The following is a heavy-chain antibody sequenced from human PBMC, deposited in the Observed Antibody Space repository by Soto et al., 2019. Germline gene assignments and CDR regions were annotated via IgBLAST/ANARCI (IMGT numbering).Heavy chain of an antibody. CDR1: GFTVSSNY. Sequence: PGGSLRLSCAASGFTVSSNYMSWVRQAPGKGLEWVSVIYSGGSTYYADSVKGRFTISRDNSKNTLYLQMNSLRAEDTAVYYCPRGALPHYYGMDVWGQGTTVPVSS. V-gene: IGHV3-53*01. CDR3: PRGALPHYYGMDV. CDR2: IYSGGST. J-gene: IGHJ6*01.